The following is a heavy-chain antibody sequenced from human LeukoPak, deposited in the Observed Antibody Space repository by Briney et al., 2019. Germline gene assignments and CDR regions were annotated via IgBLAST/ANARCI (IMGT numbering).Heavy chain of an antibody. Sequence: GASLRLFCAASGFTFTNFAMNWVRQAPGKGLEWVSGLSGSGTYTYYADSVKGRFTISRDNSKNTLFMQMNSLRAEDTAIYSCAKESSGASGSYSLDYWGQGTLVSVSS. CDR2: LSGSGTYT. CDR1: GFTFTNFA. CDR3: AKESSGASGSYSLDY. D-gene: IGHD3-10*01. V-gene: IGHV3-23*01. J-gene: IGHJ4*02.